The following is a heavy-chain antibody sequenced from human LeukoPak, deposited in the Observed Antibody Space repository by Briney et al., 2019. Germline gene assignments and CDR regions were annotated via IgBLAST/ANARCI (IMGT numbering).Heavy chain of an antibody. V-gene: IGHV3-23*01. CDR1: GFTFSSYA. CDR3: AKYGSGSYPYYYYYYMDV. J-gene: IGHJ6*03. CDR2: ISGSGGST. D-gene: IGHD3-10*01. Sequence: TGGSLRLSCAASGFTFSSYAMSWVRQAPGKGLEWVSAISGSGGSTYYADSEKGRFTISRDNSKNTLYLQMNSLRAEDTAVYYCAKYGSGSYPYYYYYYMDVWGKGTTVTVSS.